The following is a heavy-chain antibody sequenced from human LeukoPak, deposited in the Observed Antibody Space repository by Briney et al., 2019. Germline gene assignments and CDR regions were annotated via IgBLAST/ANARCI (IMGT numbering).Heavy chain of an antibody. V-gene: IGHV3-21*04. CDR1: GFTFSSYS. CDR3: ASPDCSSTSCYGPYYYGMDV. Sequence: PGGSLRLSCAASGFTFSSYSMNWVRQAPGKGLEWVSSISSSSSYIYYADSVKGRFTISRDNSKNTLYLQMNSLRAEDTAVYYCASPDCSSTSCYGPYYYGMDVWGQGTTVTVSS. J-gene: IGHJ6*02. D-gene: IGHD2-2*01. CDR2: ISSSSSYI.